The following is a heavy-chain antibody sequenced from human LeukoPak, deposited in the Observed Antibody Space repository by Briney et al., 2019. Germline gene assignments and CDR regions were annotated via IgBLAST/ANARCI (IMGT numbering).Heavy chain of an antibody. V-gene: IGHV3-48*04. D-gene: IGHD1-14*01. CDR1: GFIFSSYS. J-gene: IGHJ6*03. CDR2: ISSSGSTI. CDR3: ARVVSPYYYYYMDV. Sequence: GGSLRLSCAASGFIFSSYSMNWVRQAPGKGLEWVSYISSSGSTIYYADSVKGRFTISRDNAKNSLYLQMNSLRAEDTAVYYCARVVSPYYYYYMDVWGKGTTVTISS.